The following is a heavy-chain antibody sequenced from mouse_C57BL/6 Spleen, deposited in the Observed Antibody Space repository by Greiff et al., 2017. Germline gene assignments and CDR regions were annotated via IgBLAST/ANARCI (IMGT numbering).Heavy chain of an antibody. D-gene: IGHD3-1*01. CDR2: INYDGSST. V-gene: IGHV5-16*01. J-gene: IGHJ4*01. Sequence: EVQVVESEGGLVQPGSSMKLSCTASGFTFSDYYMAWVRQVPEKGLEWVANINYDGSSTYYLDSLKSRFIISRDNAKNILYLQMSSLKSEDTATYYCARGYSGAMDYWGQGTSVTVSS. CDR1: GFTFSDYY. CDR3: ARGYSGAMDY.